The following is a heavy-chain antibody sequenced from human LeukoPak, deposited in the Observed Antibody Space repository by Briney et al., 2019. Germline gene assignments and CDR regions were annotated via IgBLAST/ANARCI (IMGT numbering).Heavy chain of an antibody. Sequence: SETLPLTCAVYGGSFSGYYWSWIRQPPGKGLEWIGEINHSGSTNYNPSLKSRVTISVDTSKNQFSLKLSSVTAADTAVYYCARDLGYCSGGSCYRPQGFDYWGQGTLVTVSS. V-gene: IGHV4-34*01. J-gene: IGHJ4*02. D-gene: IGHD2-15*01. CDR1: GGSFSGYY. CDR2: INHSGST. CDR3: ARDLGYCSGGSCYRPQGFDY.